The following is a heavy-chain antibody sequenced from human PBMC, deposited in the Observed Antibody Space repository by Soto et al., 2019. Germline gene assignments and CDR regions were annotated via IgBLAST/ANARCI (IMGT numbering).Heavy chain of an antibody. CDR1: GKSFDNFA. J-gene: IGHJ4*02. V-gene: IGHV1-3*01. CDR3: ARDNYDYIWGRYRPFDQ. Sequence: QVQLVQSGAEVKKPGASVRLSCKVSGKSFDNFAVHWVRQTPGQRPEWMGRINVGDDKTKYSEKFQGRVIVSYDTSATTAYMELRDLSSEDTAVYSCARDNYDYIWGRYRPFDQWAQGAQVTVAS. CDR2: INVGDDKT. D-gene: IGHD3-16*02.